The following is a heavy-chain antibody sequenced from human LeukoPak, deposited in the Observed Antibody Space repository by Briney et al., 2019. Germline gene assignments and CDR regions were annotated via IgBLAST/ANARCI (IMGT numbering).Heavy chain of an antibody. Sequence: PSETLSLTCTVSGGSITNYHWSWIRQPPGKGLEWIGYIYHSGSSNYNPSLKSRVTISVDTSKNQFSLKLSSVTAADTAVYYCARDNGDYGLYYYYMDVWGKGTTVTISS. CDR2: IYHSGSS. D-gene: IGHD4-17*01. CDR3: ARDNGDYGLYYYYMDV. J-gene: IGHJ6*03. V-gene: IGHV4-59*12. CDR1: GGSITNYH.